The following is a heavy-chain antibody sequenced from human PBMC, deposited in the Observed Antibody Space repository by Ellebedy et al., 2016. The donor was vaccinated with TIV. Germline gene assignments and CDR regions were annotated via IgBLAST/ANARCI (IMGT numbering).Heavy chain of an antibody. CDR1: GGSISGYY. Sequence: SETLSLXCTVSGGSISGYYWSWIRQPPGKGLEWVGYIHYSGSTDYNPSLRSRLTISLDTSKTQFSLKLGSVTAADTAVYYCARHGDYLGYCSGGGCYWGLDFWGQGALVTVSS. CDR3: ARHGDYLGYCSGGGCYWGLDF. D-gene: IGHD2-15*01. V-gene: IGHV4-59*08. J-gene: IGHJ4*02. CDR2: IHYSGST.